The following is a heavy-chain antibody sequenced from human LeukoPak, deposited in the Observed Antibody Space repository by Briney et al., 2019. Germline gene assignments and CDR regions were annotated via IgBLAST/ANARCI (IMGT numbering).Heavy chain of an antibody. CDR3: ARGGAAAGGLDY. Sequence: AGGSLRLSCAASGFTFSSYGMHWVRQAPGKGLEGVAVIWYDGSNKYYADSVKGRFTISRDNSKNTLYLQMNSLRAEDTAVYYCARGGAAAGGLDYWGQGTLVTVSS. CDR2: IWYDGSNK. CDR1: GFTFSSYG. V-gene: IGHV3-33*01. J-gene: IGHJ4*02. D-gene: IGHD6-13*01.